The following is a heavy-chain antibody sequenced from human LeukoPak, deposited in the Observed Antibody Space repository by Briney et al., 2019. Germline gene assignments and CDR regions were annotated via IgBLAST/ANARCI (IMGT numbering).Heavy chain of an antibody. CDR3: VRRQLERRPPDY. CDR1: GFTFSSYS. V-gene: IGHV3-48*01. Sequence: GGSLRLSCAASGFTFSSYSMNWVRQAPGKGLEWVSYISSSSTIYYADSVKGRFTISRDNAKNSLYLQMNSLRAEDTAVYYCVRRQLERRPPDYWGQGTLVTVSS. D-gene: IGHD1-1*01. CDR2: ISSSSTI. J-gene: IGHJ4*02.